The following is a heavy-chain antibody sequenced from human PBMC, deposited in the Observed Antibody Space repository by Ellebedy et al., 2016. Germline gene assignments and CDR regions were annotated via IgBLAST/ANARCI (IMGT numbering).Heavy chain of an antibody. CDR1: GFTFSAHY. CDR3: ARDPDTANKIDY. CDR2: ITSSGGHM. Sequence: GESLKISCAASGFTFSAHYMHWVRQAPGKGLEWVSFITSSGGHMYYADSVKGRLTISRDNAKNSLYLHMNSLRAEDTAIYYCARDPDTANKIDYWGQGTLVTVSA. D-gene: IGHD5-18*01. J-gene: IGHJ4*02. V-gene: IGHV3-21*01.